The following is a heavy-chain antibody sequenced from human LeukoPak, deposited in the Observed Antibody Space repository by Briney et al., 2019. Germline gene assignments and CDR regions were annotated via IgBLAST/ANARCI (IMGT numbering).Heavy chain of an antibody. CDR3: APLYCSGGSCYRLSY. D-gene: IGHD2-15*01. V-gene: IGHV1-24*01. CDR2: FDPEDGKT. Sequence: ASVKVSCKVSGYTLTELSMHWVRQAPGKGLEWMGGFDPEDGKTIYAQKFQGRVTMTEDTSTDTAYMELSSLRSEDTAVYYCAPLYCSGGSCYRLSYWGQGTLVTVSS. CDR1: GYTLTELS. J-gene: IGHJ4*02.